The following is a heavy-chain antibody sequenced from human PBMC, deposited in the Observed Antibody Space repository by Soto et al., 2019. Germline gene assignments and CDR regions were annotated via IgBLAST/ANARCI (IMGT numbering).Heavy chain of an antibody. CDR3: ASQYSSGWSDSAGDYFDY. J-gene: IGHJ4*01. D-gene: IGHD6-19*01. CDR2: IYYSGST. Sequence: PSETPSLTCTVSGGSISSYYWSWIGQPPGKGLEWIGYIYYSGSTNYNPSLKSRVTISVDTSKNQFSLKLSSVTAADTAVYYCASQYSSGWSDSAGDYFDYWGQGTLVTVSS. CDR1: GGSISSYY. V-gene: IGHV4-59*08.